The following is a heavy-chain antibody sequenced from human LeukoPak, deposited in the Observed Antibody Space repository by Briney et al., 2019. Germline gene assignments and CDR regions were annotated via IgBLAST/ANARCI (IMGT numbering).Heavy chain of an antibody. CDR3: AKHSGNYFFDH. CDR1: GFTFSTYA. Sequence: GASLRLSCAASGFTFSTYAMSWVRQAPGKGLEWVSAISVSDGDTFYADSVRGRLTISRDNSMNTLYLQMNSLRAEDTAMYYCAKHSGNYFFDHWGQGTLVTVSS. D-gene: IGHD1-26*01. CDR2: ISVSDGDT. V-gene: IGHV3-23*01. J-gene: IGHJ4*02.